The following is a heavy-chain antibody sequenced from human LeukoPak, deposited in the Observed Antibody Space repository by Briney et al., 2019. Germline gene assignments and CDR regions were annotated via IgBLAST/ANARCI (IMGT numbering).Heavy chain of an antibody. Sequence: PGGTLRLSCATSGFSFSSYGMSWVRQAPGKGLEWVSSISSSSSYIYYADSVKGRFTISRDNAKNSLYLQMNSLRAEDTAVYYCAREGYDILTGSDYWGQGTLVTVSS. CDR2: ISSSSSYI. CDR1: GFSFSSYG. J-gene: IGHJ4*02. D-gene: IGHD3-9*01. CDR3: AREGYDILTGSDY. V-gene: IGHV3-21*01.